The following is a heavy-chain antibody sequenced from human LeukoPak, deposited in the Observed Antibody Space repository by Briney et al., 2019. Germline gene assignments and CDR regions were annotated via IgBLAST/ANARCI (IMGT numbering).Heavy chain of an antibody. CDR3: ARPPASGSYFVSAAFDI. V-gene: IGHV4-39*01. D-gene: IGHD1-26*01. CDR2: IYYSGST. J-gene: IGHJ3*02. Sequence: PSETLSLTCTVSGGSISSSSYYWGWIRQPPGKGLEWIGSIYYSGSTYYNPSLKSRVTISVDTSKNQFSLKLSSVTAADTAVYYCARPPASGSYFVSAAFDIWGQGTMVTVSS. CDR1: GGSISSSSYY.